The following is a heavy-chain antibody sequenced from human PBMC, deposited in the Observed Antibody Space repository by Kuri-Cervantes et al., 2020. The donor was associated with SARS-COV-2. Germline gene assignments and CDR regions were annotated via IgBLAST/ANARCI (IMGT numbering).Heavy chain of an antibody. Sequence: SETLSLTCTVSGGSISSSSYYWGWIRQPPGKGLEWIGSIYYSGSTYYNPSLKSRVTISVDTSKNQLSLKLTSVTASDTAVYYCARDLAPVAGTTSDNWGQGTRVTVSS. CDR2: IYYSGST. CDR1: GGSISSSSYY. D-gene: IGHD6-19*01. J-gene: IGHJ4*02. V-gene: IGHV4-39*02. CDR3: ARDLAPVAGTTSDN.